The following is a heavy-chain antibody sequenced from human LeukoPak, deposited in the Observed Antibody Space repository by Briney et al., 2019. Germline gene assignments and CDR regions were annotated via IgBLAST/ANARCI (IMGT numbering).Heavy chain of an antibody. CDR3: ARVAQEVWFGELLDY. CDR1: GYSISSGYY. V-gene: IGHV4-38-2*02. Sequence: PSETLSLTCTVSGYSISSGYYWGWIRQPPGKGLEWIGSIYHSGSTYYNPSLKSRVTISVGTSKNQFSLKLSSVTAADTAVYYCARVAQEVWFGELLDYWGQGTLVTVSS. D-gene: IGHD3-10*01. CDR2: IYHSGST. J-gene: IGHJ4*02.